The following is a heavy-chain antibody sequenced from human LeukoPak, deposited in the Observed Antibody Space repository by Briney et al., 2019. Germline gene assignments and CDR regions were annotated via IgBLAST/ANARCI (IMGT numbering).Heavy chain of an antibody. V-gene: IGHV4-34*01. J-gene: IGHJ4*02. CDR1: GGSFSGYY. Sequence: PSETLSLTCAVYGGSFSGYYWSWIRQPPGKGLEWIGEINHSGSTNYNPSLKSRVTISVDTSKNQFSLKLSSVTAADTAVYYCARGSSSWCDLVMGLRYWGQGTLVTVSS. CDR3: ARGSSSWCDLVMGLRY. CDR2: INHSGST. D-gene: IGHD6-13*01.